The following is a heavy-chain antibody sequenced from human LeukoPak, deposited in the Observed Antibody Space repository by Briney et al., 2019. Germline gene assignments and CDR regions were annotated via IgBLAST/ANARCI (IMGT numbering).Heavy chain of an antibody. V-gene: IGHV3-30*02. D-gene: IGHD3-10*01. CDR3: AKDIGSYSDS. CDR1: GFTFSSNG. Sequence: PGGSLRLSCVASGFTFSSNGMHWVRQAPGKGLEGVTFIQYDGSKKYYADSVKGRFTISRDNSKNTLYLEINSLTAEDTVVYYCAKDIGSYSDSWGQGILVTVSS. J-gene: IGHJ4*02. CDR2: IQYDGSKK.